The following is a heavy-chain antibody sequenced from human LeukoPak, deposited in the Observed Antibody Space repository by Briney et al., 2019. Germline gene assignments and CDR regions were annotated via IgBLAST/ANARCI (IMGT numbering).Heavy chain of an antibody. Sequence: GGSLRLSCTASGFTFSSYAMTWVRQAPGKGLEWVSVISGSGGGTNYADSVKGRFTISRDNPKNTPYLQMNTLRAEDTAIYYCAKGGGSSTWYRTSVDYWGQGTLVTVSS. CDR2: ISGSGGGT. D-gene: IGHD6-13*01. CDR1: GFTFSSYA. CDR3: AKGGGSSTWYRTSVDY. J-gene: IGHJ4*02. V-gene: IGHV3-23*01.